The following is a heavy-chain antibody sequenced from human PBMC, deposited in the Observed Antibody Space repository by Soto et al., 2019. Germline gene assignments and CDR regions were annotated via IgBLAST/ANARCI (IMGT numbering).Heavy chain of an antibody. D-gene: IGHD4-17*01. CDR3: ARDLYGDYFGANNWFDP. CDR2: IYYSGST. V-gene: IGHV4-59*01. Sequence: QVQLQESGPGLVKPSETLSLTCTVSGGSISSYYWSWIRQPPGKGLEWIGYIYYSGSTNYNPSLRRRVTISVDTSKNQFSLKLSSVTAADTAVYYCARDLYGDYFGANNWFDPWGQGTLVTVSS. CDR1: GGSISSYY. J-gene: IGHJ5*02.